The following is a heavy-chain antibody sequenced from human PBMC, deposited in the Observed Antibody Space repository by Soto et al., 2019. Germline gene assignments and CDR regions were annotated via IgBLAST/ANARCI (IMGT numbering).Heavy chain of an antibody. CDR2: VRDDADDT. CDR1: GFTLSNFG. J-gene: IGHJ5*02. CDR3: ARPYSSNSNWFDP. D-gene: IGHD6-19*01. Sequence: GGSLRLSCAASGFTLSNFGMHWVRQAPGKGLEWVAVVRDDADDTYYADSVKGRFTISRDNSKNTLYLQMSSLRAEDTAVYYCARPYSSNSNWFDPWGQGTLVTVSS. V-gene: IGHV3-33*01.